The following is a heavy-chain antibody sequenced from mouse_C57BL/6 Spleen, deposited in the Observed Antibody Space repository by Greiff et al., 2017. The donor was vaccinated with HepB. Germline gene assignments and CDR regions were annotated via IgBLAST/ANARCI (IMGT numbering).Heavy chain of an antibody. CDR2: IDPENGDT. V-gene: IGHV14-4*01. CDR3: TTSYSNSFAY. D-gene: IGHD2-5*01. CDR1: GFNIKDDY. J-gene: IGHJ3*01. Sequence: EVQLQQPGAELVRPGASVKLSCTASGFNIKDDYMHWVKQRPEQGLEWIGWIDPENGDTEYASKFQGKATITADTSSNTAYLQLSSLTSEDTAVYYCTTSYSNSFAYWGQGTLVTVSA.